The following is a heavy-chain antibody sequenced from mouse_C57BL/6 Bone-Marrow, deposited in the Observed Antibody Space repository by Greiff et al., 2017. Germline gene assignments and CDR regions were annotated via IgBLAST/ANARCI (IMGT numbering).Heavy chain of an antibody. D-gene: IGHD1-1*01. J-gene: IGHJ1*03. CDR3: ARSYYGSSYQYFDV. V-gene: IGHV1-69*01. CDR2: IDPSDSYP. Sequence: QVQLQQPGAELVMPGASVKLSCKASGYTFTSYWMHWVKQRPGQGLEWIGEIDPSDSYPNYNQKFKGKSTLTVDKSSSTAYMQLSSLTSEDSAVYYCARSYYGSSYQYFDVWGTGTTVTVSS. CDR1: GYTFTSYW.